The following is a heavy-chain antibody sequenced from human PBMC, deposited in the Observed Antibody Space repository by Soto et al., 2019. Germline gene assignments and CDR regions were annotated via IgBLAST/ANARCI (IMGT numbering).Heavy chain of an antibody. D-gene: IGHD3-10*02. CDR2: VSPNGQGI. Sequence: PGGSLRLSCAASGFTLSYYGMSWVRQAPGKGLEWVSAVSPNGQGIYYADSVRGRFTISRDISKNTVFLHMDSLRAEDTAVYYCAKDREYPRDYVRYWGQGTLVTVSS. CDR1: GFTLSYYG. CDR3: AKDREYPRDYVRY. J-gene: IGHJ4*02. V-gene: IGHV3-23*01.